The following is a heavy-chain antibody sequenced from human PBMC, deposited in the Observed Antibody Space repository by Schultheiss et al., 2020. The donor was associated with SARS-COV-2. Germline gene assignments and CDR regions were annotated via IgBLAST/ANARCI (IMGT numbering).Heavy chain of an antibody. Sequence: SETLSLTCTVSGGSISSYYWSWIRQPPGKGLEWIGYIYYSGSTYYNPSLESRVAISLDTAKNQFSLKLTSVTAADTAVYYCARVPYYPGGAFDIWGQGTMVTVSS. CDR2: IYYSGST. J-gene: IGHJ3*02. V-gene: IGHV4-59*01. D-gene: IGHD1-26*01. CDR1: GGSISSYY. CDR3: ARVPYYPGGAFDI.